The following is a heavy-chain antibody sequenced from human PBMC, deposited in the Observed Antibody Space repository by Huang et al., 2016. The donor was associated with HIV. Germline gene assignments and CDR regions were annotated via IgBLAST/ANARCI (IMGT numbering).Heavy chain of an antibody. V-gene: IGHV4-39*02. CDR2: IYSNCDT. Sequence: QVQLQESGQGLVKPSDTLSLTCIVSGDSVDSSYSYWGWVRQPPGKGLVWMGSIYSNCDTYNNKYLKSRITISVDTSKNHFSLNLKTVTAADTAVYYCSRGPSTPATELWGQGTMVTVSS. J-gene: IGHJ3*01. CDR3: SRGPSTPATEL. D-gene: IGHD1-1*01. CDR1: GDSVDSSYSY.